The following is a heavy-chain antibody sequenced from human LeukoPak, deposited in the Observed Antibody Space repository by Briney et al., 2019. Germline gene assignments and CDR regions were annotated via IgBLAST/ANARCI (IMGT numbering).Heavy chain of an antibody. D-gene: IGHD6-19*01. J-gene: IGHJ5*02. CDR3: ARRIAVAGTPNWFDP. CDR2: ISAYNGNT. Sequence: GASVKVSWKASGYTFTSYGISWVRQAPGQGLEWMGWISAYNGNTNYAQKLQGRVTMTTDTSTSTAYMELRSLRSDDTAVYYCARRIAVAGTPNWFDPWGQGTLVTVSS. V-gene: IGHV1-18*01. CDR1: GYTFTSYG.